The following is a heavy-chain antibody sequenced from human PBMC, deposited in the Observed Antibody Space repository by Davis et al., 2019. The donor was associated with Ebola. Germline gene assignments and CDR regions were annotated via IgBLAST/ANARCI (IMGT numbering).Heavy chain of an antibody. D-gene: IGHD3-22*01. V-gene: IGHV3-21*01. CDR1: GFTFSSYS. CDR2: ISSSSSYI. Sequence: GESLKIPCAASGFTFSSYSMNWVRQAPGKGLEWVSSISSSSSYIYYADSVKGRFTISRDNAKNSLYLQMNSLRDEDTAVYYCARVMSYYDSSGTDYWGQGTLVTVSS. CDR3: ARVMSYYDSSGTDY. J-gene: IGHJ4*02.